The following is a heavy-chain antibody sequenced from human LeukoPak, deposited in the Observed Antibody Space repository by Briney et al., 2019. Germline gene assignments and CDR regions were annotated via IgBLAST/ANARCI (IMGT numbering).Heavy chain of an antibody. Sequence: GGSLRLSCAASRFTFSTYGMSWVRQAPGKGLEWVSSITGGGGSTYYADSVKGRFTISRDNSKNTLYLQMNSLRAEDTAVYYCARSSYYDSSGYYREYYFDYWGQGTLVTVSS. CDR2: ITGGGGST. V-gene: IGHV3-23*01. J-gene: IGHJ4*02. D-gene: IGHD3-22*01. CDR1: RFTFSTYG. CDR3: ARSSYYDSSGYYREYYFDY.